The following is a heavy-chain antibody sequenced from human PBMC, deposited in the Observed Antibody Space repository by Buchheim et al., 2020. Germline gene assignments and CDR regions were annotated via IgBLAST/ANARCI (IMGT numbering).Heavy chain of an antibody. Sequence: QVQLVESGGGVVQPGRSLRLSCAASGFTFRSYGMHWVRQAPGKGLEWVAIIWYDGSNKYYADSVKGRFTISRDNSKNTLYLQMNSLRVEDTAVYYCARDSNWNNPDYWGQGTL. J-gene: IGHJ4*02. CDR1: GFTFRSYG. V-gene: IGHV3-33*01. D-gene: IGHD1/OR15-1a*01. CDR3: ARDSNWNNPDY. CDR2: IWYDGSNK.